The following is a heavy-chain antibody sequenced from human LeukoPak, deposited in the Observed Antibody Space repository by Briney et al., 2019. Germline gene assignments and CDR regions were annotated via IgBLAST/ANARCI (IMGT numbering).Heavy chain of an antibody. Sequence: GWSLRLSCAASGFTFSTYGMHWVRQAPGKGLEWVAVIWYDGSIKYYGDSVKGRFTISRDNSKNTLYLQMNSLRAEDTAMYYCARAVGPFDFWGPGTLVIVSS. CDR1: GFTFSTYG. CDR2: IWYDGSIK. V-gene: IGHV3-33*01. J-gene: IGHJ3*01. CDR3: ARAVGPFDF.